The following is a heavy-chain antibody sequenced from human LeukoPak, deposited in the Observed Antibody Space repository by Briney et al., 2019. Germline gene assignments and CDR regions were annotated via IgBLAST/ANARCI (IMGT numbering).Heavy chain of an antibody. J-gene: IGHJ4*02. CDR2: IWYDGSNK. V-gene: IGHV3-33*08. Sequence: GGSLRLSCAASGFTFTIYSINWVRQAPGKGLEWVAVIWYDGSNKYYADSVKGRFTISRDNSKNTLYLQMNSLRAEDTAVYYCASLAAEEFDYWGQGTLVTVSS. CDR3: ASLAAEEFDY. D-gene: IGHD2-15*01. CDR1: GFTFTIYS.